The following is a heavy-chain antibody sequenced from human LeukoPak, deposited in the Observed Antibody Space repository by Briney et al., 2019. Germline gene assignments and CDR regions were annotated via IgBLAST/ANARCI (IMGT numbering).Heavy chain of an antibody. CDR3: AKGLDVDTAMADNWFDP. J-gene: IGHJ5*02. D-gene: IGHD5-18*01. CDR1: GFTFSSYA. CDR2: ISGSGGST. Sequence: GGSLRLSCAASGFTFSSYAMSWVRRAPGKGLEWVSAISGSGGSTYYADSVKGRFTISRDNSKNTLYLQMNSLRAEDTAVYYCAKGLDVDTAMADNWFDPWGQGTLVTVSS. V-gene: IGHV3-23*01.